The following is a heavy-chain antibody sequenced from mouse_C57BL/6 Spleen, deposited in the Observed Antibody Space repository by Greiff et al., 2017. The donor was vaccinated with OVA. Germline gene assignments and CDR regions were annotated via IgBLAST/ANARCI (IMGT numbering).Heavy chain of an antibody. CDR1: GFSLTSYG. J-gene: IGHJ4*01. Sequence: QVQLQQSGPGLVQPSQSLSITCTVSGFSLTSYGVHWVRQSPGKGLEWLGVIWRGGSTDYNAAFMSRLSITKDNSKSQVFFKMNSLQADDTAIYYCAKKGSNGDYAMDYWGQGTSVTVSS. CDR3: AKKGSNGDYAMDY. D-gene: IGHD2-5*01. CDR2: IWRGGST. V-gene: IGHV2-5*01.